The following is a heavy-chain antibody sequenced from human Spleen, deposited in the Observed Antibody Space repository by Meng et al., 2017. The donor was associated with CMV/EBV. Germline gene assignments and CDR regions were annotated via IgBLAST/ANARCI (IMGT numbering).Heavy chain of an antibody. V-gene: IGHV3-48*01. D-gene: IGHD6-19*01. CDR1: GFTFSSFS. J-gene: IGHJ6*02. CDR2: ISGNDGTT. Sequence: GGSLRLSCAVSGFTFSSFSMNWVRQAPGKGLEWISTISGNDGTTDYADSVKGRFTISRDNSKNSLYLQMNSLRAEDTAVYYCARMEVAGTLPNSPGYYYYYGMDVWGQGTTVTVSS. CDR3: ARMEVAGTLPNSPGYYYYYGMDV.